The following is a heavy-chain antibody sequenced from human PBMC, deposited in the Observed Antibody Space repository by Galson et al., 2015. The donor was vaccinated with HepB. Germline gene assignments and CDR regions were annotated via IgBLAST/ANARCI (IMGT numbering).Heavy chain of an antibody. Sequence: SVKVSCKVSGYTLTELSMHWVRQAPGKGLEWMGGFDPEDGETIYAQKFQGRVTMTEDTSTDTAYMELSSLRSEDTAVYYCATDLPRSTQRETGTTVYYYYMDVWGKGTTVTVSS. CDR1: GYTLTELS. D-gene: IGHD1-7*01. V-gene: IGHV1-24*01. J-gene: IGHJ6*03. CDR2: FDPEDGET. CDR3: ATDLPRSTQRETGTTVYYYYMDV.